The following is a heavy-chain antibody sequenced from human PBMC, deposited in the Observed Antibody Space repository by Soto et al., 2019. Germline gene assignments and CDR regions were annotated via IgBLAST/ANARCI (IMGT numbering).Heavy chain of an antibody. CDR1: GGSISSHY. D-gene: IGHD6-19*01. CDR3: ARGGWSLDY. V-gene: IGHV4-59*11. J-gene: IGHJ4*02. Sequence: SETLSLTCTVSGGSISSHYWSWIRHPPGKGLEWIGYIYYSGNTNYNSSLKSRLTISVDTSKNEFSLKLSSVTAADTAVYYCARGGWSLDYWGQGTLVTVSS. CDR2: IYYSGNT.